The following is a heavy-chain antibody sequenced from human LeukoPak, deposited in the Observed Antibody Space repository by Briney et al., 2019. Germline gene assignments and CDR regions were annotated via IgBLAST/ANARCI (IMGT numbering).Heavy chain of an antibody. D-gene: IGHD6-13*01. Sequence: ASVKVSCKAPGYTFTGYYIHWVRQAPGQGLEWMGWINPNSGGTNYAQKFQGRVTMTRDTSISTAYMEVSRMRSDDTALYFCARGNRGSSWNDAFDIWGQGTMVTVSS. CDR1: GYTFTGYY. J-gene: IGHJ3*02. CDR3: ARGNRGSSWNDAFDI. V-gene: IGHV1-2*02. CDR2: INPNSGGT.